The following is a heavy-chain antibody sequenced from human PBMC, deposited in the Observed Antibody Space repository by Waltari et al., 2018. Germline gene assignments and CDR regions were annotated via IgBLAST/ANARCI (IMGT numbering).Heavy chain of an antibody. J-gene: IGHJ4*02. CDR2: ISSNGGST. CDR3: ARDMGSTIDGYFDY. D-gene: IGHD6-13*01. V-gene: IGHV3-64*07. Sequence: EVQLVESGGGLVQPGGSLRLSCAASGFTFSSYAMHWVRQAPGKGLEYVSAISSNGGSTYYADSVKGRFTISRDNSKNTLYLQMGSLRAEDMAVYYCARDMGSTIDGYFDYWGQGTLVTVSS. CDR1: GFTFSSYA.